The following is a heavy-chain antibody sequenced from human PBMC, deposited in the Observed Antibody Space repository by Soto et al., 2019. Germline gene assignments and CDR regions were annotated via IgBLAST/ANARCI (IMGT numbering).Heavy chain of an antibody. D-gene: IGHD6-6*01. V-gene: IGHV3-33*01. J-gene: IGHJ6*02. Sequence: ESGGGVVQAGRSLRLSCAASGFTFSSHGIHWVRQAPGKGLEWVAFIWADGSNVEYADSVKGRFTISRDSSKNTVDLQMNSLRAEDTTVYSCARDGQQLVLYGLDAWGQGTTVTVSS. CDR1: GFTFSSHG. CDR3: ARDGQQLVLYGLDA. CDR2: IWADGSNV.